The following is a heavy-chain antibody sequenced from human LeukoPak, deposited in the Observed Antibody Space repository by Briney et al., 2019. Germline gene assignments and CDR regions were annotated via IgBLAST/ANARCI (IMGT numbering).Heavy chain of an antibody. CDR1: GFTFSSYS. D-gene: IGHD5-24*01. CDR3: ARDRRDGYNLGFDY. J-gene: IGHJ4*02. V-gene: IGHV3-21*01. Sequence: PGGSLRLSCVASGFTFSSYSMNWVRQAPGKGLEWVSSISSSSSYIYYAASVKGRFTISRDNAKNSLYLQMNSLRAEDTAVYYCARDRRDGYNLGFDYWGQGTLVTVSS. CDR2: ISSSSSYI.